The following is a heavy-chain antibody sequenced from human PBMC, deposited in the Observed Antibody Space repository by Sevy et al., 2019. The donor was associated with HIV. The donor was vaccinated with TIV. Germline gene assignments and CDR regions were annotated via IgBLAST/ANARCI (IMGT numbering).Heavy chain of an antibody. CDR1: GFTFSSYA. Sequence: GGSLRLSCAASGFTFSSYAMSWVRQAPGKGLEWVSAISGSGGSTYYADSVKGRFTISRDNSKNTLYLQMNSLRAEVTAVYYCAKGRGGSYIELNWFDPWGQGTLVTVSS. V-gene: IGHV3-23*01. J-gene: IGHJ5*02. D-gene: IGHD1-26*01. CDR3: AKGRGGSYIELNWFDP. CDR2: ISGSGGST.